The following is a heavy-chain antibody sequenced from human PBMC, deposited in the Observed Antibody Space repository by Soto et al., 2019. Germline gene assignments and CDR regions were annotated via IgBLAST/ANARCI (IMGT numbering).Heavy chain of an antibody. J-gene: IGHJ6*02. CDR2: IIPIFGTA. D-gene: IGHD3-3*01. CDR1: GGTFSSYA. V-gene: IGHV1-69*01. CDR3: ARVARAGYSDFWSGYPPPYYGMDV. Sequence: QVQLVQSGAEVKKPASSVKVSCKASGGTFSSYAISWVRQAPGQGLEWMGGIIPIFGTANYAQKFQGRVTITADESTSTAYMELSSLRSEDTAVYYCARVARAGYSDFWSGYPPPYYGMDVWGQGTTVTVSS.